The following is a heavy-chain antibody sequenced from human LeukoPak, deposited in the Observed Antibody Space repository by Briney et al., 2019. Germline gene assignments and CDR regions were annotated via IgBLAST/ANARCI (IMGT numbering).Heavy chain of an antibody. D-gene: IGHD6-13*01. J-gene: IGHJ3*02. Sequence: SETLSLTCTVSGGSISSGGYYWSWIRQPPGKGLEWIGYIYHSGSTYYNPSLKSRVTISVDRSKNQFPLKLSSVTAADTAVYYCARWRVAAAAGAFDIWGQGTMVTVSA. CDR1: GGSISSGGYY. V-gene: IGHV4-30-2*01. CDR2: IYHSGST. CDR3: ARWRVAAAAGAFDI.